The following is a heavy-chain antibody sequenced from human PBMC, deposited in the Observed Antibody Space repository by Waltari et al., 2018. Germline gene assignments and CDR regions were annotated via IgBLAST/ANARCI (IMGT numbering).Heavy chain of an antibody. CDR3: ARDSMIRGNYFFDS. CDR2: VSMGGGVI. Sequence: EVLLVESGGVLVQPGKSLRLSCAAAGFTFAGDGIHWVRQAPGKGPEWVSGVSMGGGVIDYADSVKGRFTISRDNAKNSIFLEMHSLRTDDTAFYYCARDSMIRGNYFFDSWGQGTLVTVSS. J-gene: IGHJ4*02. V-gene: IGHV3-9*01. D-gene: IGHD3-10*01. CDR1: GFTFAGDG.